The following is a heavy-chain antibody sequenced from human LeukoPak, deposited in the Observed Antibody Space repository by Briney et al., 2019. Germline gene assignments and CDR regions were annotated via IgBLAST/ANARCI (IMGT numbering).Heavy chain of an antibody. V-gene: IGHV3-23*01. CDR1: GFTFRSYA. J-gene: IGHJ4*02. CDR2: ITTGGDT. D-gene: IGHD1-26*01. CDR3: TPHLWGGTYPYYLAY. Sequence: GGSLRLSCEASGFTFRSYARSWVRQAPGKGLEWVSVITTGGDTYYADSVKGRFTISRDNSKNTPYLLLNSLRADDTAVYYCTPHLWGGTYPYYLAYWGQGTLVTVSS.